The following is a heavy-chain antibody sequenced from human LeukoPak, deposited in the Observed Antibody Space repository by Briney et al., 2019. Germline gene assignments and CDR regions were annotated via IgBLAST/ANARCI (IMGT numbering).Heavy chain of an antibody. D-gene: IGHD2-21*01. Sequence: GGSLRLSCTASGFNFGDYCMNWDRQAPGKGLEWVGFIRTKAYGGTTEYAASVKGRFTISRDDSKSIAYLQMNSLQTEDTAVFYCTRVETQTYSVDYWGQGTLVTVSS. V-gene: IGHV3-49*04. J-gene: IGHJ4*02. CDR3: TRVETQTYSVDY. CDR1: GFNFGDYC. CDR2: IRTKAYGGTT.